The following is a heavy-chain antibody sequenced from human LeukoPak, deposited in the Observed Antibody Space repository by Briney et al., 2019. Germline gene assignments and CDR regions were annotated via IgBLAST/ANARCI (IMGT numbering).Heavy chain of an antibody. CDR1: GYSFTTYW. D-gene: IGHD2-2*01. J-gene: IGHJ4*02. Sequence: GGSLKISCRGSGYSFTTYWIGWVRQVPGKGLEWMGIIYPGDSDTRYSPSFQGQVTMSADKSINTAYLQWSSLKASDTAMYYCARRQGCSSTSCPPDSWGQGTLVTVSS. CDR3: ARRQGCSSTSCPPDS. CDR2: IYPGDSDT. V-gene: IGHV5-51*01.